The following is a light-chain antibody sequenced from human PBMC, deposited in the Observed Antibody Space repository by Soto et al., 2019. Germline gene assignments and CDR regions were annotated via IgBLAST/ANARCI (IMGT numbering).Light chain of an antibody. CDR2: DVS. J-gene: IGLJ1*01. CDR1: SSDVGGYNY. Sequence: QSLLTQPASVSGSPGQSITISCTGASSDVGGYNYVSWYQQHPGKAPKLMIYDVSNRPSGVSNRFSGSKSGNTASLTISGLQAEDEADYYCSSYTSSSHVFGTGTKVTVL. CDR3: SSYTSSSHV. V-gene: IGLV2-14*01.